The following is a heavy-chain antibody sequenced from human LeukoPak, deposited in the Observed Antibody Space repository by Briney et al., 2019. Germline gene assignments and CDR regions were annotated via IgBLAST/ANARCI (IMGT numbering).Heavy chain of an antibody. CDR3: ARSVDTSMVGDY. Sequence: SETLSLTCTVSGGAISNYYWSWIRQPPGKGLEWIGYIYYSGSTNYNPSLKNRVTISLDTSKNQFSLKLNSVTAADTAVYYCARSVDTSMVGDYWGQGTLVTVSS. J-gene: IGHJ4*02. CDR2: IYYSGST. V-gene: IGHV4-59*01. D-gene: IGHD5-18*01. CDR1: GGAISNYY.